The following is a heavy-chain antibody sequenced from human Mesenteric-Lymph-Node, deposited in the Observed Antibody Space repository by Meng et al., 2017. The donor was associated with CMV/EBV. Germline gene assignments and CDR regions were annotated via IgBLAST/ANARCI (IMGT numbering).Heavy chain of an antibody. Sequence: GESLKISCKGSGYSFTSYWIGWVRQMPGKGLEWMGIIYPGDSDTRYSPSFQGQVTISADKSISTAYLQWSSLKASDTAMYFCARIAGDFYDYVVSGQNVLDIWGQGTMVTVSS. J-gene: IGHJ3*02. CDR3: ARIAGDFYDYVVSGQNVLDI. CDR2: IYPGDSDT. CDR1: GYSFTSYW. D-gene: IGHD3-16*01. V-gene: IGHV5-51*01.